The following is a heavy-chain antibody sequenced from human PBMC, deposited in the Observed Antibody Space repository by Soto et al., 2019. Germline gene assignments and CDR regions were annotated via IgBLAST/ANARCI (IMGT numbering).Heavy chain of an antibody. V-gene: IGHV4-59*01. Sequence: XGTLSLTCTVSGGSISSYYWSWIRQPPGKGLEWIGYIYYSGSTNYNPSLKSRVTISVDTSKNQFSLKLSSVTAADTAVYYCAREVAVAGTLHYFDYWGQGTLVTVSS. CDR2: IYYSGST. J-gene: IGHJ4*02. CDR3: AREVAVAGTLHYFDY. CDR1: GGSISSYY. D-gene: IGHD6-19*01.